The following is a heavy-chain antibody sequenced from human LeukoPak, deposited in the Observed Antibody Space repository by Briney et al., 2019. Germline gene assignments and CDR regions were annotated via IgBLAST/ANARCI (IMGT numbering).Heavy chain of an antibody. J-gene: IGHJ6*03. Sequence: SGGSLRLSCTASGFTFSSYWMSWVRQAPGKGLEWVANIKQDGSEKYYVDSVKGRFTISRDNAKNSLYLQMNSLRAEDTAVYYCARRPYYDFWSGYFFYYYYYYMDVWGKGTTVTVSS. V-gene: IGHV3-7*01. CDR3: ARRPYYDFWSGYFFYYYYYYMDV. D-gene: IGHD3-3*01. CDR1: GFTFSSYW. CDR2: IKQDGSEK.